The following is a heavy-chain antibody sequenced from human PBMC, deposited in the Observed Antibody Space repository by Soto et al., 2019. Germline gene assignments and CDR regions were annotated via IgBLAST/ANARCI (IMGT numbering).Heavy chain of an antibody. CDR2: IYFRGST. CDR3: ASHMVRGVPFGY. Sequence: QVQLQESGPGLVKPSETLSLTCTVPGGSISSYYWSWIRQPPGKGLEWIGYIYFRGSTNYNPSLKSRVTISVDTSKNQFSLKLSSVSAADTAVYYCASHMVRGVPFGYWGQGTLVTVSS. CDR1: GGSISSYY. D-gene: IGHD3-10*01. J-gene: IGHJ4*02. V-gene: IGHV4-59*08.